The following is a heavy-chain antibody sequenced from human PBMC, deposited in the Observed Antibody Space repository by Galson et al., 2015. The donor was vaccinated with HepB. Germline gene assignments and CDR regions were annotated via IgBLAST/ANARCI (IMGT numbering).Heavy chain of an antibody. Sequence: QSGAEVKKPGESLKISCKGSGYSFTSYWIGWVRQMPGKGLEWMGIIYPGDSDTRYSPSFQGQVTISADKSISTAYLQWSSLKASDTAMYYCARRQWLVTFEFEDYGMDVWGQGTTVTVSS. CDR3: ARRQWLVTFEFEDYGMDV. D-gene: IGHD6-19*01. J-gene: IGHJ6*02. CDR1: GYSFTSYW. CDR2: IYPGDSDT. V-gene: IGHV5-51*01.